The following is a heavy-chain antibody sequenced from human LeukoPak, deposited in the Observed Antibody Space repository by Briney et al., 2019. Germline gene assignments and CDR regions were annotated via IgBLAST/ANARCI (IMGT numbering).Heavy chain of an antibody. D-gene: IGHD2-15*01. CDR3: ARETIGYCSGGSCYDY. Sequence: SETLSLTCTVSGGSISSSSYYWGWIRQPPGTGLEWIGSIYYSGSTYYNPSLKSRVTISVDTSKNQFSLKLSSVTAADTAVYYCARETIGYCSGGSCYDYWGQGTLVTVSS. V-gene: IGHV4-39*02. CDR2: IYYSGST. J-gene: IGHJ4*02. CDR1: GGSISSSSYY.